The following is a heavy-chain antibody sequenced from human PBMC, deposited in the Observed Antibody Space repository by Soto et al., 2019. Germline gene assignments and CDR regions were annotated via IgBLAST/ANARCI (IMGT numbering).Heavy chain of an antibody. D-gene: IGHD4-4*01. CDR3: VRDGGYSTPFDS. V-gene: IGHV3-74*03. CDR2: IDADGSTA. CDR1: GFTFSSYW. J-gene: IGHJ4*02. Sequence: EVQLVESAGGLVQPGGSLRLSCSGSGFTFSSYWIHWVRQAPGEGMVWISRIDADGSTATLADSAKGRFSVSRDNAKSTVYLEMNSLRVEDTAVYYCVRDGGYSTPFDSWGQGTLVTVSS.